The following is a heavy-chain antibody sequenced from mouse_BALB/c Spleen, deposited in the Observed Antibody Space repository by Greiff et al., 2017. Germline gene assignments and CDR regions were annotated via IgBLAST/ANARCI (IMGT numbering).Heavy chain of an antibody. Sequence: VQLQQSGAELAKPGASVKMSCKASGYTFTSYWMHWVKQRPGQGLEWIGYINPSTGYTEYNQKFKDKATLTADKSSSTAYMQLSSLTSEDSAVYYCARRRITTVVAPFDYWGQGTTLTVSS. J-gene: IGHJ2*01. V-gene: IGHV1-7*01. CDR3: ARRRITTVVAPFDY. D-gene: IGHD1-1*01. CDR1: GYTFTSYW. CDR2: INPSTGYT.